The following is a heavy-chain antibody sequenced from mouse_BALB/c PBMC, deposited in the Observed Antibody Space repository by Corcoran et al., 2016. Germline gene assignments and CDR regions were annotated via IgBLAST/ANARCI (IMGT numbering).Heavy chain of an antibody. CDR1: GYTFTRYW. J-gene: IGHJ2*01. CDR3: SRSSPYFDY. CDR2: INPSVDYT. V-gene: IGHV1-7*01. Sequence: QVQLQQSGAELAKSGASVKMSCKASGYTFTRYWMHWVKQRPGQGLEWIGFINPSVDYTESNQRFKAKATLTADKSSSTAYMELGSLTSEDSAVYYCSRSSPYFDYWGQGTTLTVSS.